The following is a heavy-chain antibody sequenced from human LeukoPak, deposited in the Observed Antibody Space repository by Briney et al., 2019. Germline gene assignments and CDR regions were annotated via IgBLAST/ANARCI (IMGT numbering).Heavy chain of an antibody. J-gene: IGHJ4*02. Sequence: GASVKVSCKASGYTFTGYYMHWVRQAAGQGHEWMGWINPNSGGTNYAQKFQGRVTMTRDTSISTAYMELSRLRSDDTAVYYCARARGYFDWLPPFDYWGQGTLVTVSS. CDR1: GYTFTGYY. D-gene: IGHD3-9*01. CDR2: INPNSGGT. CDR3: ARARGYFDWLPPFDY. V-gene: IGHV1-2*02.